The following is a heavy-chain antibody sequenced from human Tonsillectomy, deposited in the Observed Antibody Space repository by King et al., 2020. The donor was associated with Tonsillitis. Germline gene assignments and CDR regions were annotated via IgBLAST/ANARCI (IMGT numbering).Heavy chain of an antibody. Sequence: VQLVESGGGLVKPGGSLRLSCAASGFTFNNAWMSWVRQAPGKGLEWVGRIKSKTDGGTTDYAAPVKGRFTISRDDSKNTLFLQMTSLKTEDTAVYYCTSELTTVFDYWGQGTLVTVSS. D-gene: IGHD4-17*01. CDR3: TSELTTVFDY. J-gene: IGHJ4*02. V-gene: IGHV3-15*01. CDR1: GFTFNNAW. CDR2: IKSKTDGGTT.